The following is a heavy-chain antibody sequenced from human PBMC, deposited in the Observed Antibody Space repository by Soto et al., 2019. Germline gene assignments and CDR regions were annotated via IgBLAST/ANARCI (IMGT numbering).Heavy chain of an antibody. CDR3: AKGSTAMTYFDY. CDR2: ISYDGSNK. Sequence: QVQLVESGGGVVQPGRSLRLSCAASGFIFSSYGMHWVRQAPGKGLEWVAVISYDGSNKYYADTVKGRFTISRDNSKNMLYLQMNSLRAEDTAVYYCAKGSTAMTYFDYWGQGTLVTVSS. J-gene: IGHJ4*02. D-gene: IGHD5-18*01. CDR1: GFIFSSYG. V-gene: IGHV3-30*18.